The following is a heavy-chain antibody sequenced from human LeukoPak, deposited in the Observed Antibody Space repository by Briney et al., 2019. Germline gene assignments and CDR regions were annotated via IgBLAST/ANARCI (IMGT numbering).Heavy chain of an antibody. J-gene: IGHJ4*02. D-gene: IGHD2-21*01. Sequence: GGSLRLSCAASGFTFSSYGMHWVRQAPGKGLEWVAVIWYDGSNKYYADSVKGRFTISRDNSKNTLYLQMNSLRAEDTAVYYCANLLMYCGGDCWHFDYWGQGTLVTVSS. V-gene: IGHV3-30*02. CDR2: IWYDGSNK. CDR3: ANLLMYCGGDCWHFDY. CDR1: GFTFSSYG.